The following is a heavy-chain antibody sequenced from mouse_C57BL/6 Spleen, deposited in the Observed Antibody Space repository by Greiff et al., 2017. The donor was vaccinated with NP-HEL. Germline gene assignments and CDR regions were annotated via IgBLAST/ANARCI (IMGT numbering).Heavy chain of an antibody. V-gene: IGHV1-82*01. Sequence: VQLQQSGPELVKPGASVKISCKASGYAFSSSWMNWVKQRPGKGLEWIGRIYPGDGDTNYNGKFKGKATLTAGKSSSTAYMQLSSLTSEDSAVYFCARRGGYDEGWFAYWGQGTLVTVSA. J-gene: IGHJ3*01. CDR3: ARRGGYDEGWFAY. D-gene: IGHD2-2*01. CDR1: GYAFSSSW. CDR2: IYPGDGDT.